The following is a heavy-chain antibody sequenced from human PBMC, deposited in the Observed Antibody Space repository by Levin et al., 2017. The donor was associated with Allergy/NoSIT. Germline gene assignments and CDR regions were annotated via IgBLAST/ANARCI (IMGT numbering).Heavy chain of an antibody. CDR3: ARDQGYAMDV. V-gene: IGHV3-74*01. CDR2: IYGDGSSP. CDR1: GFPFSRDW. Sequence: GGSLRLSCAASGFPFSRDWMHWVRQAPGKGLVWVSCIYGDGSSPTYADSVKGRFTISRDNAKNTLYLEMSSLRAEDTAVYYCARDQGYAMDVWGQGTTVIVSS. J-gene: IGHJ6*02.